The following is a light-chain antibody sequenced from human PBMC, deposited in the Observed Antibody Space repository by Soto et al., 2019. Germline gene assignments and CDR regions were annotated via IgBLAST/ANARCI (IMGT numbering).Light chain of an antibody. J-gene: IGLJ3*02. Sequence: NFMLTQPHSVSESPGKTVTISCTGSSGSIASNYVQWYQQRPGSAPTTVIYEDNRRPSGVPDRFSGSIDNSSNSASLTISGLKTEDEADYYCQSYDSNNWVFGGGTQLTV. CDR3: QSYDSNNWV. V-gene: IGLV6-57*02. CDR2: EDN. CDR1: SGSIASNY.